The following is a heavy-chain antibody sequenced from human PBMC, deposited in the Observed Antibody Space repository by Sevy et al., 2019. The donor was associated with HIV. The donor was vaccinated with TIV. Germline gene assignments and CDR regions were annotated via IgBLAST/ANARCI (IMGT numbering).Heavy chain of an antibody. Sequence: GGSLRLSCTASGFTFGDYAMSWIRQTPGKGLDWVGLIRSKTFGGTTEYAASVKGSFTISRDDSKSIAYLQMSSLKTEDTAVYYCTRVRGTSSPFYYFGMDVWGQGTTVTVSS. J-gene: IGHJ6*02. V-gene: IGHV3-49*03. D-gene: IGHD3-10*01. CDR3: TRVRGTSSPFYYFGMDV. CDR1: GFTFGDYA. CDR2: IRSKTFGGTT.